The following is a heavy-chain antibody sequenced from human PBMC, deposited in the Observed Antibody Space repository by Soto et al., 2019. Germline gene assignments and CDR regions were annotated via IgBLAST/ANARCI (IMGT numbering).Heavy chain of an antibody. CDR3: ARDTLSEYNTS. V-gene: IGHV3-30-3*01. Sequence: QVPLVESGGGVVQPGRSLRLSCAASGFTFSRFAMHWVRQAPGKGLEWVAVISYDGSNKYYGHSVKGRFTVSRDNSKNALYLQMNSLRGEDTAVYYCARDTLSEYNTSWGHGTLVTVSS. CDR2: ISYDGSNK. CDR1: GFTFSRFA. D-gene: IGHD1-20*01. J-gene: IGHJ5*01.